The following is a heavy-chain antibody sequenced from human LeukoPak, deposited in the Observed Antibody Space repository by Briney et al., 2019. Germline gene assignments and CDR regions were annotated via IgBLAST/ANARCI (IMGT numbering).Heavy chain of an antibody. D-gene: IGHD1-26*01. CDR1: GGTFSNYV. J-gene: IGHJ6*03. V-gene: IGHV1-69*13. Sequence: SVKVSCKASGGTFSNYVISWVRQAPGEGLEWMGGVIPIFGTANYAQKFQGRVTITADGSTNTAYMELNSLRSEDTAVYFCGSGPYSSSVHLYYYMHVWGKGTTVIVSS. CDR2: VIPIFGTA. CDR3: GSGPYSSSVHLYYYMHV.